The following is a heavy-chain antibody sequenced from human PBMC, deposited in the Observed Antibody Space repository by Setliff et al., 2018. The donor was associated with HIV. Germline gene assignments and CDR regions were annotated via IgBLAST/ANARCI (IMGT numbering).Heavy chain of an antibody. CDR1: GVSINSGNYY. J-gene: IGHJ4*02. CDR3: ARGGDGYNPGGRTFDH. D-gene: IGHD1-1*01. Sequence: PSETLSLTCTVSGVSINSGNYYWGWIRQPAGKRLEWIGRIYSSGNTNYNPSLKSRVTISADTSKNQFSLRLKSVTAAETAVYYCARGGDGYNPGGRTFDHWGQGTLVTVSS. CDR2: IYSSGNT. V-gene: IGHV4-61*02.